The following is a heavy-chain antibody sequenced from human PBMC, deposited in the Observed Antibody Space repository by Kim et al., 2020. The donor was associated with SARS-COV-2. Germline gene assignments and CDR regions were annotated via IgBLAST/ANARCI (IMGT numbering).Heavy chain of an antibody. Sequence: GGSLRLSCAASGFTFSSYSMNWVRQAPGKGLEWVSSISSSSSYIYYADSVKGRFTISRDNAKNSLYLQMNSLRAEDTAVYYCARDGGVLDAIVVVVALTHFAHWGQGTLVTVSS. V-gene: IGHV3-21*01. D-gene: IGHD2-15*01. J-gene: IGHJ5*02. CDR1: GFTFSSYS. CDR3: ARDGGVLDAIVVVVALTHFAH. CDR2: ISSSSSYI.